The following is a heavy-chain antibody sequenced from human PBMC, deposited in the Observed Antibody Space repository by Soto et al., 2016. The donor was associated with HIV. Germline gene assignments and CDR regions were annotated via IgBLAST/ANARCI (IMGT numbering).Heavy chain of an antibody. CDR2: ISGISSDI. D-gene: IGHD6-13*01. CDR3: ARHQAYRQQLNTQIHYYYYYMDV. Sequence: EVQLVESGGGLVKPGGSLRLSCAASGFTFSSYGMIWVRQAPGKGLEWASSISGISSDIYYTDSVKGRFTISRDNAKNSLYLQMNSLRAEDTAVYYCARHQAYRQQLNTQIHYYYYYMDVWGKGATVTVSS. V-gene: IGHV3-21*01. J-gene: IGHJ6*03. CDR1: GFTFSSYG.